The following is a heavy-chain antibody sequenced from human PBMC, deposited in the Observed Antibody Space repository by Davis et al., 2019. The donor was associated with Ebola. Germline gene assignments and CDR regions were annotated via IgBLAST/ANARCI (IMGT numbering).Heavy chain of an antibody. V-gene: IGHV4-4*02. Sequence: MPGGSLRLSCAVSGGSIRSSNWWSWVRQPPGKGLEWIGEIYHSGITNYNPSLKSRVTMSLDKSKNQFSLKLKSVTAADTAVYYCARLTVVVEPAAIVWFGPWGQGTLVTVSS. J-gene: IGHJ5*02. CDR2: IYHSGIT. CDR1: GGSIRSSNW. CDR3: ARLTVVVEPAAIVWFGP. D-gene: IGHD2-2*02.